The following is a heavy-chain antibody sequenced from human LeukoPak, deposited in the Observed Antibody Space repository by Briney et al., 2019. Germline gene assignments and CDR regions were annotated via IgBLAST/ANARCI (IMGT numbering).Heavy chain of an antibody. J-gene: IGHJ4*02. D-gene: IGHD5-18*01. V-gene: IGHV3-23*01. CDR2: ISGSGGST. CDR1: GFTFSSYG. CDR3: AKDRYSYGYSYFDY. Sequence: GGTLRLSCAASGFTFSSYGMSWVRQAPGKGLEWVSAISGSGGSTYYADSVKGRFTISRDNSKNTLYLQMNSLRAEDTAVYCCAKDRYSYGYSYFDYWGQGTLVTVSS.